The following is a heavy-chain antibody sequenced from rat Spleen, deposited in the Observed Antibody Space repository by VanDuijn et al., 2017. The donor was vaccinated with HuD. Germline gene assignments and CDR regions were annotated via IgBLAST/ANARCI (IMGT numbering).Heavy chain of an antibody. CDR1: GFTFSDYG. D-gene: IGHD1-9*01. CDR3: ARRHYGYTDYFDY. J-gene: IGHJ2*01. V-gene: IGHV5-29*01. Sequence: EVQLVESGGGLVQPGGSLKLSCAASGFTFSDYGVAWFRQAPTTGLEWVATISYGDSSGHSSTYYRDSVKGRFTISRDNAKSTLSLQMDSLRSEDTATYYCARRHYGYTDYFDYWGQGVMVTVSS. CDR2: ISYGDSSGHSST.